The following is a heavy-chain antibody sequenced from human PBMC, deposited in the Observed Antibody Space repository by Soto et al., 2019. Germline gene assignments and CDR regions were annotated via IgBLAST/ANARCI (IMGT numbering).Heavy chain of an antibody. CDR3: AADKNYYDSSGYQDYYYGMDV. CDR1: GFTFTSSA. Sequence: GASVKVSCKASGFTFTSSAVQWVLQARGQRLEWIGWIVVGSGNTNYAQKFQERVTMTRDMSTSTAYMELSSLRSEDTAVYYCAADKNYYDSSGYQDYYYGMDVWGQGTTVTVSS. CDR2: IVVGSGNT. D-gene: IGHD3-22*01. J-gene: IGHJ6*02. V-gene: IGHV1-58*01.